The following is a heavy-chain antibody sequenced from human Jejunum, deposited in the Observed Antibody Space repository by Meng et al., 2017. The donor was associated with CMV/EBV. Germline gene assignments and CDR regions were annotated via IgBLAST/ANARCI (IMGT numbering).Heavy chain of an antibody. J-gene: IGHJ4*02. CDR2: IYSDGSNK. V-gene: IGHV3-30*02. CDR1: GITFSNAG. Sequence: VGVGGGVVQPGGSLRLSCAVSGITFSNAGMRWVRQAPGKGLEWVAFIYSDGSNKYYADSVKGRFTISRDNSENTVYLQMNSLRPEDTAVYYCAKDKGKMYFDYWGQGTLVTVSS. CDR3: AKDKGKMYFDY. D-gene: IGHD3-10*01.